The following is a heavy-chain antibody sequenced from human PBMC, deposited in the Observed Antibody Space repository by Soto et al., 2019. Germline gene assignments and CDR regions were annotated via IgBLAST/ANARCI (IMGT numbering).Heavy chain of an antibody. CDR2: IWYDGSNK. CDR3: ARPESGGSGSYYPGDY. V-gene: IGHV3-33*01. D-gene: IGHD3-10*01. J-gene: IGHJ4*02. Sequence: GGSLRLSCAASGFTFSSYGMHWVRQAPGKGLEWVAVIWYDGSNKYYADSVKGRFTISRDNSKNTLYLQMNSLRAEDTAVYYCARPESGGSGSYYPGDYWGQGTLVTVSS. CDR1: GFTFSSYG.